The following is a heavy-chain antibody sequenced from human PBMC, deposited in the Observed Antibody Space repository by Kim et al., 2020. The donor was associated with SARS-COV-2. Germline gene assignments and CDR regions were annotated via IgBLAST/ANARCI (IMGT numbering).Heavy chain of an antibody. V-gene: IGHV3-15*01. CDR2: IKSKTDGGTT. Sequence: GGSLRLSCAASGFTFSNAWMSWVRQAPGKGLEWVGRIKSKTDGGTTDYAAPVKGRFTISRDDSKNTLYLQMNSLKTEDTAVYYCTTDGLPQWEPRTYYYYYGMDVWGQGTTVTVSS. D-gene: IGHD1-26*01. CDR1: GFTFSNAW. J-gene: IGHJ6*02. CDR3: TTDGLPQWEPRTYYYYYGMDV.